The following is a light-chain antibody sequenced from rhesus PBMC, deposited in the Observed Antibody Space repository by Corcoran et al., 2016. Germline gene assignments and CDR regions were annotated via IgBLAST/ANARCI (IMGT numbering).Light chain of an antibody. J-gene: IGKJ2*01. Sequence: DIQMTQSPSALSASVGDRVTISCRASQNIYSNLAWYQQKPGKAPKLLIYAASSLQTGIPSRFSGSGAGTDFTLTISSLQTEYSAAYYCQHYYDSPYSFGQGTKVEIK. CDR3: QHYYDSPYS. CDR1: QNIYSN. CDR2: AAS. V-gene: IGKV1S8*01.